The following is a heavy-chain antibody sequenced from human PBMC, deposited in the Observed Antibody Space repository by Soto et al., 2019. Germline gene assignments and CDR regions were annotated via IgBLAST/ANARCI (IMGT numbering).Heavy chain of an antibody. CDR2: MNPNSGNT. CDR3: ARGYYGSGSYYNHYYYYGMDV. D-gene: IGHD3-10*01. Sequence: ASVKVSCKASGCTFTGYYMHWVRQATGQGLEWMGWMNPNSGNTGHAQKFQGRVTMTRNTSISTAYMELSSLRSEDTAVYYCARGYYGSGSYYNHYYYYGMDVWGQGTTVTVSS. J-gene: IGHJ6*02. CDR1: GCTFTGYY. V-gene: IGHV1-8*02.